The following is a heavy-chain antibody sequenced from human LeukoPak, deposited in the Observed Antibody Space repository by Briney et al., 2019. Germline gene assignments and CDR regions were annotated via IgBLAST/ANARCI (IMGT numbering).Heavy chain of an antibody. Sequence: SETLSLTCAVYGGSFSGYYWSWIRQPPGKGLEWIGEINHSGSTNYNPSLKSRVTISVDTSKNQFSLKLSSVTAADTAVYYCAGGLKAAAGTFDPWGQGTLVTVSS. D-gene: IGHD6-13*01. V-gene: IGHV4-34*01. CDR2: INHSGST. J-gene: IGHJ5*02. CDR1: GGSFSGYY. CDR3: AGGLKAAAGTFDP.